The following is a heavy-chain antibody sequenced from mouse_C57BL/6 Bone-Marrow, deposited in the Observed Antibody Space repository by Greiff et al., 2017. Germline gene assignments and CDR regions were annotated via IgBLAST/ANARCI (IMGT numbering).Heavy chain of an antibody. Sequence: EVQLQQSGPELVKPGASVKISCKASGYTFTDYYMNWVKQSHAKSLEWIGDINPNNGGTSYNQKFKGKATLTVDKSSSTAYMELRSLTSEDSAVYYCARGNLDYWGQGTTLTVSS. V-gene: IGHV1-26*01. CDR2: INPNNGGT. CDR1: GYTFTDYY. CDR3: ARGNLDY. J-gene: IGHJ2*01. D-gene: IGHD2-1*01.